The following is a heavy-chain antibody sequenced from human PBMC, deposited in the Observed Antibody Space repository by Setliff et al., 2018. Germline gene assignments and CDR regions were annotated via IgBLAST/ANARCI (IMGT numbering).Heavy chain of an antibody. J-gene: IGHJ4*02. V-gene: IGHV3-74*01. CDR3: ARDGHNVYYFDY. CDR1: GFTFGHYN. Sequence: GGSLRLSCTASGFTFGHYNMNWVRQAPGKGLEWVSSISDGSSTNYADSVKGQFTVSRDNAKNTLYLQMNSLRAEDTAVYYCARDGHNVYYFDYWGLGTLVTVSS. D-gene: IGHD1-1*01. CDR2: ISDGSST.